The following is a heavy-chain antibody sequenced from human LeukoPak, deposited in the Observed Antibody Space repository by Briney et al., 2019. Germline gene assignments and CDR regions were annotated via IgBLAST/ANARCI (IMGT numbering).Heavy chain of an antibody. J-gene: IGHJ4*02. D-gene: IGHD4-17*01. CDR2: ISYDGSNK. V-gene: IGHV3-30-3*01. CDR3: ARDLYGDGDY. CDR1: GFTFSSYA. Sequence: GGSLRLSCAASGFTFSSYAMHWVRQAPGKGLEWVAVISYDGSNKYYADSVKGRFTISRDNPKNTLYLQMNSLRAEDTAVYYCARDLYGDGDYWGQGTLVTVSS.